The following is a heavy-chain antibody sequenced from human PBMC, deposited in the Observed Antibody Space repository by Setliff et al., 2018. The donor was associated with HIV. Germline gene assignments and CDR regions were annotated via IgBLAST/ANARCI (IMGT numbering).Heavy chain of an antibody. CDR1: GGSFSVNY. CDR2: INYSGNT. D-gene: IGHD3-22*01. Sequence: KTSETLSLTCAVYGGSFSVNYWSWIRQPPGKGLEWIGEINYSGNTNYNPSLKSQVTISIDTSKNQFSLKLSPVTAADTAVYFCARGGEIYYPIAFDSWGQGTVVTVSS. CDR3: ARGGEIYYPIAFDS. V-gene: IGHV4-34*01. J-gene: IGHJ4*02.